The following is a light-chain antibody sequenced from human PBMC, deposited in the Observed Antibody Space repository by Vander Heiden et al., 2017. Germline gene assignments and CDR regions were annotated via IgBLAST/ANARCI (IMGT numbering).Light chain of an antibody. CDR2: DTS. V-gene: IGKV3-11*01. CDR1: QSISSY. Sequence: EIVLTQSPATLSLSPGERATLSCRASQSISSYLAWYQQKPGQPPRLLIYDTSNRATGIPARFSASGSGTDFTLTISSLETEDFAVYYCQQRSDWPLTFGGGTKVEIK. J-gene: IGKJ4*01. CDR3: QQRSDWPLT.